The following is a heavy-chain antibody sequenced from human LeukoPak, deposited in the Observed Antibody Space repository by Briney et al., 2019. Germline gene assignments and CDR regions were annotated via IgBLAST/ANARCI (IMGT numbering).Heavy chain of an antibody. V-gene: IGHV4-59*01. CDR3: ARSPLSSSGWYRADY. D-gene: IGHD6-19*01. CDR2: IYYSGTT. CDR1: GGSISSYS. Sequence: SETLSLTCTVSGGSISSYSWSWIRQPPGKGLEWIGYIYYSGTTNSNPSLKSRVTISVDTSKNQFSLILNSVTAADTAMYYCARSPLSSSGWYRADYWGQGTLVTVSS. J-gene: IGHJ4*02.